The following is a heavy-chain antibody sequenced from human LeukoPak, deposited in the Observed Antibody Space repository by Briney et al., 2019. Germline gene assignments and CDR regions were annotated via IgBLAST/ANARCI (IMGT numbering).Heavy chain of an antibody. V-gene: IGHV4-4*07. J-gene: IGHJ4*02. CDR3: ARGYGSGSYFVY. Sequence: SSETLSLTCTVSGGSISSYYWSWIRQPAGKGLEWIGRIYTSGSTNYNPSLKSRVTMSLDTSKNQFSLKLSSVTAADTAVYFCARGYGSGSYFVYWGQGTLVPVSS. CDR2: IYTSGST. D-gene: IGHD3-10*01. CDR1: GGSISSYY.